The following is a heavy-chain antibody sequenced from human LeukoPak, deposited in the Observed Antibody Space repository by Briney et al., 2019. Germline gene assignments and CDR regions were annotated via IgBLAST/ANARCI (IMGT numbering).Heavy chain of an antibody. CDR1: GFTLSNYS. D-gene: IGHD3-3*01. V-gene: IGHV3-48*01. Sequence: GGSLRLSCAASGFTLSNYSMNWVRQAPGKGLEWVSYITSTSATIYYADSVKGRFTISRDNAKNSVYLQMNSLRAEDTAVYYCARESRSTIFGVVINNYYYMDVWGKGTTVTVSS. CDR2: ITSTSATI. CDR3: ARESRSTIFGVVINNYYYMDV. J-gene: IGHJ6*03.